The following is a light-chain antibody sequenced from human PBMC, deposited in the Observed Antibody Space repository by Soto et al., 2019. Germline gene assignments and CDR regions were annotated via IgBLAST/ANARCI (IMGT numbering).Light chain of an antibody. CDR3: QQYSTYWT. CDR2: KAS. Sequence: DIQMTQSPSTLSASVGDRVTITCRASQSISTWLAWYQQKAGKAPKLLIYKASILESGVPSRFSGSGSGTEFTLPISSLQPDDFATYYCQQYSTYWTFGQGTKVEIK. V-gene: IGKV1-5*03. CDR1: QSISTW. J-gene: IGKJ1*01.